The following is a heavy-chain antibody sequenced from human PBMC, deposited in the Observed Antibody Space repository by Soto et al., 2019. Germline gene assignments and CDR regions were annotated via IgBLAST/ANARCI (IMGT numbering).Heavy chain of an antibody. CDR2: ISHSGST. CDR3: AREYTYGSNFFDC. D-gene: IGHD5-18*01. CDR1: GGSISSAAYY. J-gene: IGHJ4*02. Sequence: QVQLQESGPGLVKPSQTLSLSCTVSGGSISSAAYYWSWIRQHPGKGLEWIGYISHSGSTYYTPSLKSRVIISADTSKNLFSLILTSVTAADTAVYYCAREYTYGSNFFDCWGQGALVTVSS. V-gene: IGHV4-31*03.